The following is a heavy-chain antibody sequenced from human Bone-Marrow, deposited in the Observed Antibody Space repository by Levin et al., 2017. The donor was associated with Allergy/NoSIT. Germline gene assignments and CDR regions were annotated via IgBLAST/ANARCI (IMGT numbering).Heavy chain of an antibody. CDR2: IYPDDSDT. J-gene: IGHJ4*02. V-gene: IGHV5-51*01. CDR1: GYRFTSYW. CDR3: ASGSSLDY. Sequence: GESLKISCKGSGYRFTSYWIGWVRQMPGKGLEWMGTIYPDDSDTRYSPSFEGQVTISADKSSSTAYLHWGSLKASDTAMYYCASGSSLDYWGQGTLVTVSS.